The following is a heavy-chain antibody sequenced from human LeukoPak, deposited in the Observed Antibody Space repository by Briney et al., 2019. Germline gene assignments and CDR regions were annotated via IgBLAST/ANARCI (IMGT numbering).Heavy chain of an antibody. CDR1: GFTFSSYE. V-gene: IGHV3-23*01. Sequence: GGSLRLSCAASGFTFSSYEMNWVRQAPGKGLEWVSIISGYGDTTYYTDSVRGRFTISRDNSKNTLYLQMNSLRAEDTAVYYCARVSTIFTTPDAFDIWGQGTMVTVSS. J-gene: IGHJ3*02. CDR2: ISGYGDTT. CDR3: ARVSTIFTTPDAFDI. D-gene: IGHD3-3*01.